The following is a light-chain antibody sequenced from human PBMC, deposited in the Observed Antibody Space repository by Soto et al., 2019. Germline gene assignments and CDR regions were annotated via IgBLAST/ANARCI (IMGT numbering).Light chain of an antibody. CDR3: QQYHNWPVT. Sequence: EIVMTQSPAILSVSPGESATLSCRASQSISSNLAWYQQKPGQAPRLLIYAASVRATGIPARFSGSGSGTEFTLTISSLQSDDFAVYSCQQYHNWPVTFGPGTKVDI. CDR1: QSISSN. V-gene: IGKV3-15*01. J-gene: IGKJ3*01. CDR2: AAS.